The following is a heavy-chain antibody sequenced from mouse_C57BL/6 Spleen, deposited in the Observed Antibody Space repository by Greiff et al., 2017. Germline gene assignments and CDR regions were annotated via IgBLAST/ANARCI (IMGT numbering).Heavy chain of an antibody. J-gene: IGHJ3*01. CDR3: ARGITTVVAPFAY. D-gene: IGHD1-1*01. CDR2: IDPANGNT. Sequence: VQLKESVAELVRPGASVKLSCTASGFNIKNTYMHWVKQRPEQGLEWIGRIDPANGNTKYAPKFQGKATITADTSSNTAYLQLSSLTSEDTAIYYCARGITTVVAPFAYWGQGTLVTVSA. V-gene: IGHV14-3*01. CDR1: GFNIKNTY.